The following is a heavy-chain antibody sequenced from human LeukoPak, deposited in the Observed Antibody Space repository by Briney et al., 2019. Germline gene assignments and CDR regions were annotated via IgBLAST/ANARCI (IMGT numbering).Heavy chain of an antibody. CDR3: ARGGSVVVPAALRLFDY. V-gene: IGHV3-7*03. CDR2: IKQDGSEK. D-gene: IGHD2-2*01. J-gene: IGHJ4*02. Sequence: PGGSLRLSCAASGFTFSSYWMSWVRQAPGKGLEWVANIKQDGSEKYYVDSVKGRFTISRDNAKNSLYLQMNSLRAEDTAVYYCARGGSVVVPAALRLFDYWGQGTQVTVSS. CDR1: GFTFSSYW.